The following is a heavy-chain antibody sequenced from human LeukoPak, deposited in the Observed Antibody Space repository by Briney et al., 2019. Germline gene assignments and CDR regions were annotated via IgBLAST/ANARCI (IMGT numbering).Heavy chain of an antibody. J-gene: IGHJ6*03. CDR3: ASPDFWSGYYYMDV. CDR1: GGSFSGYY. D-gene: IGHD3-3*01. V-gene: IGHV4-39*01. Sequence: SETLSLTCAVYGGSFSGYYWGWIRQPPGKGLEWIGSIYYSGSTYYNPSLKSRVTISVDTSKNQFSLKLSSVTAADTAVYYCASPDFWSGYYYMDVWGKGTTVTVSS. CDR2: IYYSGST.